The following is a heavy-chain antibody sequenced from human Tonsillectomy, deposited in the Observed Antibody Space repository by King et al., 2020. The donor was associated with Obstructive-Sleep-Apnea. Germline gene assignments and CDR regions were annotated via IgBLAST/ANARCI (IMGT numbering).Heavy chain of an antibody. D-gene: IGHD2-2*01. CDR1: GYTFTSYG. J-gene: IGHJ5*02. Sequence: QLVQSGAEVKKPGASVKVSCKASGYTFTSYGISWVRQAPGQGLEWMGWISAYNGNTNYAQKLQGRVTMTTDTSTSTAYMELRSLRSDDTAMYYCARLGYCSSTSCYLNWFDPWGQGTLVTVSS. V-gene: IGHV1-18*01. CDR2: ISAYNGNT. CDR3: ARLGYCSSTSCYLNWFDP.